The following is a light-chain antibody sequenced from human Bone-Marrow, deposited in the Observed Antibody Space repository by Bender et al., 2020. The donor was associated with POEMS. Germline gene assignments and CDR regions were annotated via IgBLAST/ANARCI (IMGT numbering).Light chain of an antibody. V-gene: IGLV2-14*03. CDR1: SSDLGYYNY. Sequence: QSVLTQPASVSGSPGQSITISCTGTSSDLGYYNYVSWYQQLPGKAPKLIIYDVTNRPSGVSNRFSGSKSGTTASLTISGLQAEDEADYYCSSYATSTTLVFGGGTKLTVL. CDR2: DVT. CDR3: SSYATSTTLV. J-gene: IGLJ3*02.